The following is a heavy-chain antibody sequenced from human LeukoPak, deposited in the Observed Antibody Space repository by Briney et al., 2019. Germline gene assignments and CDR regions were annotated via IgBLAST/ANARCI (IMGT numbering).Heavy chain of an antibody. CDR3: ARDRDPHSSGWYNLDY. Sequence: QPGGSLRLSCAASGFTFSSYGMHWVRQAPGRGLEWVAVIWYDGSNKYYADSMKGRFTISRDNSKNTLYLQMNSLRAEDTAVYYCARDRDPHSSGWYNLDYWGQGTLVTVSS. CDR1: GFTFSSYG. V-gene: IGHV3-33*01. CDR2: IWYDGSNK. D-gene: IGHD6-19*01. J-gene: IGHJ4*02.